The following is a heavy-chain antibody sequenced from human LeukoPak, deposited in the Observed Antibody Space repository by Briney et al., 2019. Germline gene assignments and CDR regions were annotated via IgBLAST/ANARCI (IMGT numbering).Heavy chain of an antibody. CDR3: ARGPGSSSWNPYDAFDI. J-gene: IGHJ3*02. Sequence: ASVKVSCKASGYTFTGYYMHWVRQAPGQGLEWMGWINPNSGGTNYAQKFQGRVTMTRDTSISTAYMELSSLRSEDTAVYYCARGPGSSSWNPYDAFDIWGQGTMVTVSS. D-gene: IGHD6-13*01. V-gene: IGHV1-2*02. CDR1: GYTFTGYY. CDR2: INPNSGGT.